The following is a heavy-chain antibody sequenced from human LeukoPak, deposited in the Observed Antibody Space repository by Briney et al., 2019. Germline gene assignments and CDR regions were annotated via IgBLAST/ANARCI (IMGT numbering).Heavy chain of an antibody. CDR3: AKGMTVDMYRDY. V-gene: IGHV3-23*01. CDR2: ISVSGGST. CDR1: GFTFRSYV. J-gene: IGHJ4*02. Sequence: PGGSLRLSCAASGFTFRSYVMGWVRQAPGKGLEWVSSISVSGGSTYYADSVKGRFTISRDNSKNTLSLQMNRLRVEDTAIYYCAKGMTVDMYRDYWGQGTLVTVSS. D-gene: IGHD3-22*01.